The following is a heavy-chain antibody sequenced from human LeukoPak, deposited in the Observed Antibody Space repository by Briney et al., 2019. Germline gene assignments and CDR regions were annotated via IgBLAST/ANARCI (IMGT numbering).Heavy chain of an antibody. CDR1: GGSISSSSYY. V-gene: IGHV4-39*01. J-gene: IGHJ3*02. CDR2: IYYTGST. CDR3: ARHLLQLWLRDPYDI. Sequence: KSSETLSLTCTVSGGSISSSSYYWGWIRQPPGKGLEWIVSIYYTGSTYYSPSLKSRVTISVDTSKTQFSLKLNSVTAADTAFYYCARHLLQLWLRDPYDIWGQGTMVTVSS. D-gene: IGHD5-18*01.